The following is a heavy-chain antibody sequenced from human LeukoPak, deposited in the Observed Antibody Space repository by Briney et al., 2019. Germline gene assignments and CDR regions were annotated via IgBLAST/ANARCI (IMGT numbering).Heavy chain of an antibody. D-gene: IGHD5-24*01. CDR1: GFTFSSYA. Sequence: QPGGSLRLSGAASGFTFSSYAMNWVRQAPGKGLDWVSAISGSGGSTYYADSVKGRFTISRDNSKNTLYLQMNSLRAADTAVYYCAKDRGYEWLQLWDSDYWGQGTLVTVSS. CDR3: AKDRGYEWLQLWDSDY. V-gene: IGHV3-23*01. J-gene: IGHJ4*02. CDR2: ISGSGGST.